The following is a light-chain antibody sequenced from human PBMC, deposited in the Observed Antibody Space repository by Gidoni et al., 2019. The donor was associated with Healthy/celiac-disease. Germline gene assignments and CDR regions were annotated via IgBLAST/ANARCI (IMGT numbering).Light chain of an antibody. CDR1: QSVSSY. Sequence: EIVLTQSPATLSLSPGERATLSCRASQSVSSYLAWYQQNPGQAPRLLIYDASNRATGIPARFSGSGSGTDFTLTISSLEPEDFAVYYCQQRSNWPPSTFXPXTKVDIK. J-gene: IGKJ3*01. CDR2: DAS. CDR3: QQRSNWPPST. V-gene: IGKV3-11*01.